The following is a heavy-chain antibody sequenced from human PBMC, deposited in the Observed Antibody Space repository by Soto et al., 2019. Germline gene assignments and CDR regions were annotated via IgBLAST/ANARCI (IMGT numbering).Heavy chain of an antibody. D-gene: IGHD2-2*03. Sequence: SETLSLTCTVSGGSISSYYWSWIRQPPGKGLEWIGYIYYSGSTNYNPSLKSRVTISVDTSKNQFSLKLSSVTAADTAVYYCARDLGYCSSTSCYAWFDPWGKGTLVTVSS. CDR2: IYYSGST. V-gene: IGHV4-59*01. J-gene: IGHJ5*02. CDR1: GGSISSYY. CDR3: ARDLGYCSSTSCYAWFDP.